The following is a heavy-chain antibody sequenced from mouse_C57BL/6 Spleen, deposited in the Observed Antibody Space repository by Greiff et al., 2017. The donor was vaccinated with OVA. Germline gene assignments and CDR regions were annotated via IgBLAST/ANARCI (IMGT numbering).Heavy chain of an antibody. J-gene: IGHJ2*01. CDR1: GYTFTSYG. V-gene: IGHV1-81*01. CDR3: LYYYGSSYGYFDY. Sequence: QVHVKQSGAELARPGASVKLSCKASGYTFTSYGISWVKQRTGQGLEWIGEIYPRSGNTYYNEKFKGKATLTADKSSSTAYMELRSLTSEDSAVYFCLYYYGSSYGYFDYWGQGTTLTVSS. CDR2: IYPRSGNT. D-gene: IGHD1-1*01.